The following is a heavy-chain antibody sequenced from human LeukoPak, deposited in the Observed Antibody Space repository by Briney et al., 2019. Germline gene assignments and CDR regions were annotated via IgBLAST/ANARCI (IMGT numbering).Heavy chain of an antibody. CDR3: ARGTIAAAGYYYFDY. CDR2: IYSGGNT. D-gene: IGHD6-13*01. V-gene: IGHV3-66*01. J-gene: IGHJ4*02. Sequence: GGSLRLSCAASGFTVSSNYMSWVRQAPERGLEWVSIIYSGGNTHYADPVKGRFTISRDNAKNSLYLQMNSLRAEDAAVYYCARGTIAAAGYYYFDYWGQGTQVTVSS. CDR1: GFTVSSNY.